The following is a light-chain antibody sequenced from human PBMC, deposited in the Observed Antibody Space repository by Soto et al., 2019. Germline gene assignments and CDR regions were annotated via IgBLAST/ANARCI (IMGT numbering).Light chain of an antibody. Sequence: QSALTQPPSASGSPGQSVTISCTGTSSDIGGYNSVSWYQQHPGKAPRLMIYEVSNRPSGVSNRFSGSKSGNTASLTISGLQAEDEADYYCSSYTSSTDVVFGGGTKLTVL. CDR3: SSYTSSTDVV. J-gene: IGLJ2*01. V-gene: IGLV2-14*01. CDR2: EVS. CDR1: SSDIGGYNS.